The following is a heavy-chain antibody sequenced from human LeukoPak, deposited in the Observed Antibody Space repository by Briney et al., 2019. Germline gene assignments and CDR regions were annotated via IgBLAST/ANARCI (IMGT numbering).Heavy chain of an antibody. CDR2: IFYSGST. Sequence: SETLSLTCAVYGGSFSGYYWGWIRQPPGKGLEWIGNIFYSGSTYYSPSLKSRVTISVDTSKNQFSLKLSSVTAADTAVYYCARDKDFWSGYPHHFDYWGQGTLVTVSS. J-gene: IGHJ4*02. V-gene: IGHV4-34*12. CDR1: GGSFSGYY. CDR3: ARDKDFWSGYPHHFDY. D-gene: IGHD3-3*01.